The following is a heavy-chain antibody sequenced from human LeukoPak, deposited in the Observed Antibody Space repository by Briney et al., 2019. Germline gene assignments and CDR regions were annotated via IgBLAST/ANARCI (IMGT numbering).Heavy chain of an antibody. CDR3: ARGVRAFGELYGHDAFDI. CDR1: GGSISSYH. CDR2: IYYSGST. Sequence: SETLSLTCTVSGGSISSYHWSWIRQPPGKGLEWIGYIYYSGSTNYNPSLKSRVTISVDTSKNQFSLKLSSVTAADTAVYYCARGVRAFGELYGHDAFDIWGQGTMVTVSS. V-gene: IGHV4-59*01. D-gene: IGHD3-10*01. J-gene: IGHJ3*02.